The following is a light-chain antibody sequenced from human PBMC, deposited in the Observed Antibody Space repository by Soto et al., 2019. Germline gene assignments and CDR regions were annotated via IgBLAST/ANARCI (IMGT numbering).Light chain of an antibody. J-gene: IGKJ4*01. Sequence: EIVMTQSQATLSVSPGERATLSCRASQSVSSNLAWYQHKPGQAPRLLIYGASTRATGIPARFSGSGSGTECTLTISSLQAEDFAVYSCQQYNNWPGRTFGGGTKVEIK. CDR1: QSVSSN. V-gene: IGKV3-15*01. CDR2: GAS. CDR3: QQYNNWPGRT.